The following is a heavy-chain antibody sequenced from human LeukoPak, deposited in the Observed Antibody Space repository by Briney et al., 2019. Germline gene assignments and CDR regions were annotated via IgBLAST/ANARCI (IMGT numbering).Heavy chain of an antibody. CDR3: ASYGGNAYFEY. CDR1: GFTFSTYN. D-gene: IGHD4-23*01. J-gene: IGHJ4*02. V-gene: IGHV3-21*01. CDR2: ITSSGSYI. Sequence: GRSLRLSCAASGFTFSTYNMNWVRQAPGKGLEWVSSITSSGSYIYYADSVKGRFTISRDNAKKSLYLQMSSLRVDDTAVYYCASYGGNAYFEYWGQGTLVTVSS.